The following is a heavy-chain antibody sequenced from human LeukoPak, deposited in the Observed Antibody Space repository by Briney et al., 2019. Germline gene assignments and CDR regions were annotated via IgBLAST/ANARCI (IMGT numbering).Heavy chain of an antibody. J-gene: IGHJ4*02. Sequence: AGGSLRLSCAASGFTFSSYEMNWVRQAPGKGLEWVSYISSSGTTIYYADSVKGRFIISRDNAKNSLYLQMNSLRAEDTAVYYCAREAAYYYDSSGAKEGDYFDYWGQGTLVTVSS. CDR3: AREAAYYYDSSGAKEGDYFDY. V-gene: IGHV3-48*03. D-gene: IGHD3-22*01. CDR2: ISSSGTTI. CDR1: GFTFSSYE.